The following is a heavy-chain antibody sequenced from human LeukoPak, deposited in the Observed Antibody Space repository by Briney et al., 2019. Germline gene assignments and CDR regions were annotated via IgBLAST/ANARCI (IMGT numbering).Heavy chain of an antibody. CDR1: GYTFTGYY. CDR2: INPNSGGT. Sequence: ASVKVSCKASGYTFTGYYMHWVRQAPGQGLEWMGWINPNSGGTNYAQKLQGRVTMTTDTSTSTAYMELRSLRSDDTAVYYCARGLAVAGTYDYWGQGTLVTVSS. D-gene: IGHD6-19*01. V-gene: IGHV1-2*02. J-gene: IGHJ4*02. CDR3: ARGLAVAGTYDY.